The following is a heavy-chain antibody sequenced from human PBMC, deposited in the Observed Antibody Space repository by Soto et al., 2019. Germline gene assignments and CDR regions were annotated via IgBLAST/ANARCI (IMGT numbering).Heavy chain of an antibody. CDR3: ARGDIVVNGPFDF. D-gene: IGHD3-22*01. CDR2: ISNDGSNK. CDR1: GFIFSNYA. Sequence: QVQLVESGGGVVQPGGSLRLSCAVSGFIFSNYAMYWVRQAPGKGPDWVAVISNDGSNKDYADSVKGRFTISRDNSKNTLYLQMKSLKVEDTAMYYCARGDIVVNGPFDFWGQGTLVTVSS. J-gene: IGHJ4*02. V-gene: IGHV3-30-3*01.